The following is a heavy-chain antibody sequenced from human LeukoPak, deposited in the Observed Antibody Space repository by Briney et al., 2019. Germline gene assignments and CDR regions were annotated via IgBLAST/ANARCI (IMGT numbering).Heavy chain of an antibody. CDR1: GFTFSGYA. V-gene: IGHV3-64D*06. CDR3: VRGFTYYYGSGSYVDY. CDR2: ISGNGGST. Sequence: GGSLRLSCSASGFTFSGYAKYWVRQAPGKGLEYVSAISGNGGSTYYADSVKGRFTISRDNSKNTLYLQMSSLRAEDTAVYYCVRGFTYYYGSGSYVDYWGQGTLVTVSS. D-gene: IGHD3-10*01. J-gene: IGHJ4*02.